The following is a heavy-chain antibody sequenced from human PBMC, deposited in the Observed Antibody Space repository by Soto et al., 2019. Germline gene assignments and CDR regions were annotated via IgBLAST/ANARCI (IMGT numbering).Heavy chain of an antibody. J-gene: IGHJ6*02. CDR2: ISYDGSNK. Sequence: QVQLVESGGGVVQPGRSLRLSCAASGFTFSSYGMHWVRQAPGKGLEWVAVISYDGSNKYYADSVKGRFTISRDNSKNTLYLQMNSLRAEDTAVYYCAKEWGAYQSRYYYGMDVWGQGTTVTVYS. V-gene: IGHV3-30*18. CDR3: AKEWGAYQSRYYYGMDV. CDR1: GFTFSSYG. D-gene: IGHD3-16*01.